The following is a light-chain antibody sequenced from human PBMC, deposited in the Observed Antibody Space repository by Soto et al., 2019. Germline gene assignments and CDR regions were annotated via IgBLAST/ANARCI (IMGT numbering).Light chain of an antibody. J-gene: IGKJ4*01. CDR3: QQFKSFPYT. CDR1: QGISSY. V-gene: IGKV1-9*01. CDR2: AAS. Sequence: DIQLTQSPSFLSASVGDRVTITCRASQGISSYLAWYQQKPGKAPKLLIYAASTLQSGVPSSFSGSGSGTEFTLTISSLQPEDFATYHCQQFKSFPYTFGGGTKVEIK.